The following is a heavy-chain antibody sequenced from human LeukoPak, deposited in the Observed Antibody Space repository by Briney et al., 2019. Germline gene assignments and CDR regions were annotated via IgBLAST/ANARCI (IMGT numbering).Heavy chain of an antibody. V-gene: IGHV1-2*02. CDR2: INPNSGGT. J-gene: IGHJ4*02. D-gene: IGHD6-19*01. Sequence: ASVKVSCKASGYTFTGYYMHWVRQAPGQGLEWMGWINPNSGGTNYAQKFQGRVTMTRDTSISTAYMELSRLRSDDTAVYYCARVCPMYSSGWFDYWGQGTLVTVS. CDR1: GYTFTGYY. CDR3: ARVCPMYSSGWFDY.